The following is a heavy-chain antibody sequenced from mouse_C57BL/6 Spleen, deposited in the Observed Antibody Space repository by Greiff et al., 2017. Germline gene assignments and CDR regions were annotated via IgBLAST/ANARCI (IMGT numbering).Heavy chain of an antibody. D-gene: IGHD2-1*01. CDR2: VLPGCGST. CDR1: GYTFTGYW. CDR3: AREEDGNHDWFAY. Sequence: QVQLQQSGAELMKPGASVKLSCKASGYTFTGYWIEWVKQSPGPGLEWIGEVLPGCGSTNYNEKFKGKATFTADTSSNTAYMQLCSLTTEDSAIYYCAREEDGNHDWFAYWGQGTLVTVSA. V-gene: IGHV1-9*01. J-gene: IGHJ3*01.